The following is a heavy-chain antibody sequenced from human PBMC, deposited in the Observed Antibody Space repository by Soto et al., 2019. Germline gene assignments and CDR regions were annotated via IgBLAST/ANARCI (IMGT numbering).Heavy chain of an antibody. CDR2: ISGSGGST. J-gene: IGHJ4*02. D-gene: IGHD2-8*01. CDR3: ANLDGYCTNGVCYNFDY. CDR1: GFTFSSYA. V-gene: IGHV3-23*01. Sequence: PGGSLRLSCAASGFTFSSYAMSWVRQAPGKGLEWVSAISGSGGSTYYADSVKGRFTISRDNSKNTLYLQMNSLRAEDTAVYYCANLDGYCTNGVCYNFDYWGQGTLVTVS.